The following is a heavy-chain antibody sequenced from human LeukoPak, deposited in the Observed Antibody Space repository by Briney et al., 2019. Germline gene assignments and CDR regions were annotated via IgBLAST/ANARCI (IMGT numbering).Heavy chain of an antibody. CDR1: GDSISPYY. V-gene: IGHV4-59*01. Sequence: SETLSLTCNVSGDSISPYYWNWIRQPPGKGLEWIGYIYYSGSTSYNPSLKSRVTISVDTSKNQFSLKLSSVTAADTAVYYCARTRIFGVVATYYFDYWGQGTLVTVSS. D-gene: IGHD3-3*01. CDR2: IYYSGST. CDR3: ARTRIFGVVATYYFDY. J-gene: IGHJ4*02.